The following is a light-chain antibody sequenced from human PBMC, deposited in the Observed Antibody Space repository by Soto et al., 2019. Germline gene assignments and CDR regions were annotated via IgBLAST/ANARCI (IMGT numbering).Light chain of an antibody. J-gene: IGLJ1*01. Sequence: QSVLTQPPSVSGAPGQRVTISCTGSSSNIGAGYDVHWYQQLPGTAPKLLIYGNSNRPSGVPDRFSGSKSGTSASLAITGLQAEDEADYYSQSYESSLSGSKVFGTGNKLTVL. CDR3: QSYESSLSGSKV. CDR1: SSNIGAGYD. CDR2: GNS. V-gene: IGLV1-40*01.